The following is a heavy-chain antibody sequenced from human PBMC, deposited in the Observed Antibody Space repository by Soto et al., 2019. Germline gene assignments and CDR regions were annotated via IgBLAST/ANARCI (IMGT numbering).Heavy chain of an antibody. CDR2: IYYSGST. CDR1: GGSISSSSYY. D-gene: IGHD3-22*01. CDR3: ARALSIENYYDSSGYYYD. Sequence: SETLSLTCTVSGGSISSSSYYWGWIRQPPGKGLEWIGSIYYSGSTYYNPSLKSRVTISVDTSKNQFSLKLSSVTAADTAVYYCARALSIENYYDSSGYYYDWGQGTLVTVSS. V-gene: IGHV4-39*01. J-gene: IGHJ4*02.